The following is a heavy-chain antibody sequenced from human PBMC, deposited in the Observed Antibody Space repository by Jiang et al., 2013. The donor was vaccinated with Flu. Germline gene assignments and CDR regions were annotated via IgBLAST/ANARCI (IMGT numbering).Heavy chain of an antibody. J-gene: IGHJ6*02. Sequence: LLKPSETLSLTCTVSGGSISSNPYYWGWIRQPPGKGLEWIGSIYYSGDTKYNPSLKSRVTISVDTSKSQFSLRLSSVTAADTAVYYCARHADTPLITTPLAMDVWGQGTTVTVSS. V-gene: IGHV4-39*01. D-gene: IGHD5-18*01. CDR2: IYYSGDT. CDR3: ARHADTPLITTPLAMDV. CDR1: GGSISSNPYY.